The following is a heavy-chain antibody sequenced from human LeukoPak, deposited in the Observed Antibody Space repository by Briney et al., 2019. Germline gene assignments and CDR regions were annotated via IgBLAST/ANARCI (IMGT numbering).Heavy chain of an antibody. V-gene: IGHV3-23*01. CDR3: ARFQAVQRYFDL. D-gene: IGHD6-19*01. J-gene: IGHJ2*01. CDR2: ISGSGGST. Sequence: GGSLRLSCAASGFTFSSYAMSWVRQAPGKGLEWVSAISGSGGSTYYADSVKGRFTISRHNSKNTLYLQMNSLRAEDTAVYYCARFQAVQRYFDLWGRGTLVTVSS. CDR1: GFTFSSYA.